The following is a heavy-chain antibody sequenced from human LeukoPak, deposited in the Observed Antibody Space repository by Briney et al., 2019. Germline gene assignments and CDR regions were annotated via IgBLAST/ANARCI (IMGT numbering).Heavy chain of an antibody. J-gene: IGHJ6*03. Sequence: GGSLRLSCAASGFTFSSYAMSWVRQAPGKGLEWVSAISGSGGSTYYADSVKGRFTISRDNSENTLYLQMTSLRVEDTAVYYCAKGSYYDSSGYRYYFYYMDVWGKGTTVTVSS. CDR2: ISGSGGST. D-gene: IGHD3-22*01. CDR1: GFTFSSYA. CDR3: AKGSYYDSSGYRYYFYYMDV. V-gene: IGHV3-23*01.